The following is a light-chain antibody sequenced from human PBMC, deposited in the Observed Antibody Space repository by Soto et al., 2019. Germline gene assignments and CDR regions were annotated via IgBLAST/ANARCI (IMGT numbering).Light chain of an antibody. V-gene: IGLV2-23*01. CDR3: CSYAGSSTDV. CDR1: SGDVGSYNL. CDR2: EGS. J-gene: IGLJ1*01. Sequence: QSALTQPASVSGSPGQSITISCTGTSGDVGSYNLVSWYQQHPGKAPKLIISEGSKRPSGVSNRFSGSKSGSTASLTISGLQAEDEADYYCCSYAGSSTDVFGTGTKLTVL.